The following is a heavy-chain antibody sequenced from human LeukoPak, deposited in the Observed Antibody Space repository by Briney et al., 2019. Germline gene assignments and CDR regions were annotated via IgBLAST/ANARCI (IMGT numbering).Heavy chain of an antibody. Sequence: GGSLRLSCAASGFTFSSYGMHWVRQAPGKGLEWVAVISFGGSSNYYADSVKGRFTISRDNSKNTLYLQMNSLRAEDTAVYYCAKDRTYYDLLTGSFDYWGQGTLVTVSS. V-gene: IGHV3-30*18. CDR1: GFTFSSYG. CDR3: AKDRTYYDLLTGSFDY. D-gene: IGHD3-9*01. CDR2: ISFGGSSN. J-gene: IGHJ4*02.